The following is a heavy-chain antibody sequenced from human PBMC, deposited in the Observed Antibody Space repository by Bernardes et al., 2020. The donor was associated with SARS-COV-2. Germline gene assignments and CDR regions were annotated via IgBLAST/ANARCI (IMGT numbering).Heavy chain of an antibody. CDR2: ISAIGGST. J-gene: IGHJ6*02. D-gene: IGHD6-6*01. CDR3: SKNAKYSSSSMEV. Sequence: GGSLRLSCVASGFTFNKHAMTWVRQVPGKGLEWVSAISAIGGSTYYAESVKGRFTISRDNSKNTLYLEMTSLRAEDTAVYYCSKNAKYSSSSMEVWGQGTTVTVSS. V-gene: IGHV3-23*01. CDR1: GFTFNKHA.